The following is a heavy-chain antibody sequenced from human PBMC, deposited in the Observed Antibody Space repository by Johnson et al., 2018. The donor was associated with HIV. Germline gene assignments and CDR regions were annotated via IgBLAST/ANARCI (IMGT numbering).Heavy chain of an antibody. J-gene: IGHJ3*02. CDR3: AKALLLTTATSRDAFDI. V-gene: IGHV3-64*01. Sequence: EVQLVESGGGLVQPGGSLRLSCAASGFTFSSYAMHWVRQAPGKGLEYVSAISSNGGSTYYANSVKGRFTISRDNSKNTLYLQMNSLRAEDTAVYYCAKALLLTTATSRDAFDIWGQGTMVTVSS. D-gene: IGHD4-17*01. CDR2: ISSNGGST. CDR1: GFTFSSYA.